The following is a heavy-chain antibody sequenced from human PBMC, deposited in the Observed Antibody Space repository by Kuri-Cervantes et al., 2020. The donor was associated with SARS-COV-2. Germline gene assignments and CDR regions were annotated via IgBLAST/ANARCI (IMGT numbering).Heavy chain of an antibody. CDR1: GFTFGDYA. CDR3: TRGDIVDFWSGYRRMDV. V-gene: IGHV3-49*03. CDR2: IRSKAYGGTT. D-gene: IGHD3-3*01. Sequence: GGSLRLSCTASGFTFGDYAMSWFRQAPGKGLEWVGFIRSKAYGGTTEYAASVKGRFTISRDDSKSIAYLQMNSLKTEDTAVYYCTRGDIVDFWSGYRRMDVWGKGTTVTVSS. J-gene: IGHJ6*03.